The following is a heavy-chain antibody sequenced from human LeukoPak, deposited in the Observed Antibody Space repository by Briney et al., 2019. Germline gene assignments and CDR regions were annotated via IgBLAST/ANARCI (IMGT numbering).Heavy chain of an antibody. V-gene: IGHV1-58*02. CDR1: GFTFTSSA. CDR2: IVVGSGNT. Sequence: SVKVSCKASGFTFTSSAMQWARQARGQRLEWIGWIVVGSGNTNYAQKFQERVTITRDMSTSTAYMELSSLRSEDTAVYYCAADTSNTAMVPSWYFDLWGRGTLVTVSS. J-gene: IGHJ2*01. CDR3: AADTSNTAMVPSWYFDL. D-gene: IGHD5-18*01.